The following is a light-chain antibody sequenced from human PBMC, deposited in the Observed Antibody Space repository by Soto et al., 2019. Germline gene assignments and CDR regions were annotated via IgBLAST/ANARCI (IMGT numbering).Light chain of an antibody. CDR1: SSDVGSYNL. V-gene: IGLV2-23*01. Sequence: QLVLTQPASVSGSPGQSITISCTGTSSDVGSYNLVSWYQQHPGKAPKLIICESSKRPSGVSNRFSGSKSGNTASLTISGLQAEDEADYYCCSYAGSSTLGVLGTGTKVTVL. J-gene: IGLJ1*01. CDR3: CSYAGSSTLGV. CDR2: ESS.